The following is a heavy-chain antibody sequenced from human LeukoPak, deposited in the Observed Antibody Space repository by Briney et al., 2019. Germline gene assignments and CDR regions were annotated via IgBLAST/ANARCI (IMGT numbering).Heavy chain of an antibody. CDR1: GFTFSSYW. CDR3: XXXXXXXXXXXXXXXTLYYFDY. CDR2: INSDGSST. Sequence: PGGSLRLSCAASGFTFSSYWMHWVRQAPGKGLVWVSRINSDGSSTSYADSVKGRFTSSRDNAKNTLYLQMNSLRAEDTAVYYXXXXXXXXXXXXXXXXTLYYFDYWGQGTLVTVSS. J-gene: IGHJ4*02. V-gene: IGHV3-74*01.